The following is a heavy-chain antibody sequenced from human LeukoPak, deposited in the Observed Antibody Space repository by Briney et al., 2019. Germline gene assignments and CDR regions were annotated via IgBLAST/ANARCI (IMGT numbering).Heavy chain of an antibody. CDR3: ATRLGYCSGGSCYSDPYYFDY. CDR1: GGSISSYY. CDR2: TYYSGST. J-gene: IGHJ4*02. V-gene: IGHV4-59*08. D-gene: IGHD2-15*01. Sequence: SETLSLTCTVSGGSISSYYWSWIRQPPGKGLEWIGYTYYSGSTNYNPSLKSRVTISVDTSKNQFSLKLSSVTAADTAVYYCATRLGYCSGGSCYSDPYYFDYWGQGTLVTVSS.